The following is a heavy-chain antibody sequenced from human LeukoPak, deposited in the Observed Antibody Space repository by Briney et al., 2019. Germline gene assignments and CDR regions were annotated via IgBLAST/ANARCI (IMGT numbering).Heavy chain of an antibody. CDR2: IYHSGST. J-gene: IGHJ5*02. Sequence: SETLSLTCAVSGYSISSGYYWGWIRQPPGKGLEWIGSIYHSGSTYYNPSLKSRVTISVDTSKNQFSLYLNSLTAAATAVYYCSRSPYCTSTSCYIFNRFDPCGQGTLVTVSS. V-gene: IGHV4-38-2*01. CDR1: GYSISSGYY. CDR3: SRSPYCTSTSCYIFNRFDP. D-gene: IGHD2-2*02.